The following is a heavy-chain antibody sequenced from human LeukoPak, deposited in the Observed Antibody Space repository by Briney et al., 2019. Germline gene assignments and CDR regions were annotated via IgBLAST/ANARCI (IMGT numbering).Heavy chain of an antibody. V-gene: IGHV1-2*02. D-gene: IGHD6-6*01. Sequence: PVASVKVSCKASGYTFTGYYMHWVRQAPGQGLEWMGWINPNSGGTNYAQKFQGRVTMTRDTSISTSYMELSRLRSDDTAVYYCSRRAQLFYFASWGPGTLVTVSS. CDR1: GYTFTGYY. J-gene: IGHJ4*03. CDR3: SRRAQLFYFAS. CDR2: INPNSGGT.